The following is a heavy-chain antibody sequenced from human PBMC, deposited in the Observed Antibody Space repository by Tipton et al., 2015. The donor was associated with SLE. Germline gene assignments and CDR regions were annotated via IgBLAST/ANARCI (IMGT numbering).Heavy chain of an antibody. J-gene: IGHJ4*02. Sequence: SLRLSCEASGFTFSSSWFTWLRQTPVRGLEFVADINPDASASTYVDSVRGRFTISRDNAKNSLDLQMHSLRAEDTAVYYCAKEREMGLNDSPIDYWGQGTLVTVSS. D-gene: IGHD1-1*01. V-gene: IGHV3-7*01. CDR1: GFTFSSSW. CDR3: AKEREMGLNDSPIDY. CDR2: INPDASAS.